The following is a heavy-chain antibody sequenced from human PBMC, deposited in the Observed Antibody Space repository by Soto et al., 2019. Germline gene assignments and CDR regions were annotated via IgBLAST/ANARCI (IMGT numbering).Heavy chain of an antibody. CDR1: GFTVSDYY. CDR3: ARVTEAYCGGDCYVTDAFDI. Sequence: QVQLVESGGGLVKPGGSLRLSCAASGFTVSDYYMAWIRQPPGKGLEWLSYISSSGSTIYYAGAVKGRFTISRDNAKNSLYLQMNSLRAEDTALYYCARVTEAYCGGDCYVTDAFDIWGQGTMGTVSS. D-gene: IGHD2-21*02. V-gene: IGHV3-11*01. CDR2: ISSSGSTI. J-gene: IGHJ3*02.